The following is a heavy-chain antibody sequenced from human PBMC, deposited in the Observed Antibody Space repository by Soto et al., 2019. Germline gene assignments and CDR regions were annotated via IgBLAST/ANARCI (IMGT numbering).Heavy chain of an antibody. CDR1: GYTFTSYD. Sequence: QVQLVQSGAEVKQPGASVKVSCTASGYTFTSYDFNWVRQATGQGLEWMGWMNPNSASTGYAQKFQGRGTMSSISSIATAYMELSRLRSEDTAVDYCAREITTRCLDVWGQGTTVTRSS. V-gene: IGHV1-8*01. CDR2: MNPNSAST. D-gene: IGHD1-1*01. CDR3: AREITTRCLDV. J-gene: IGHJ6*01.